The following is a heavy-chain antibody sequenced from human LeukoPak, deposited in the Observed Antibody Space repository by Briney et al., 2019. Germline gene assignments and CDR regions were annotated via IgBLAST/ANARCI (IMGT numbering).Heavy chain of an antibody. CDR1: GFIFDDYA. J-gene: IGHJ6*03. CDR2: ISWNSGKI. CDR3: ARDLAARPGEWNYYYYYYMDV. D-gene: IGHD6-6*01. V-gene: IGHV3-9*01. Sequence: GGSLRLSCAASGFIFDDYAMHWVRQAPGKGLEWVSGISWNSGKIDYADSVKGRFTISRDNAKNSLYLQMNSLRAEDTAVYYCARDLAARPGEWNYYYYYYMDVWGKGTTVTVSS.